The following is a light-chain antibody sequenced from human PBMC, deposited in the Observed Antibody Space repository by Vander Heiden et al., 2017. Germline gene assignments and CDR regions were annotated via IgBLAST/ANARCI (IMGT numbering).Light chain of an antibody. CDR3: QQSDSTPFT. Sequence: DIQMTQSPSSLSASVGDRVTITCRVSQSISSYLNWYQQKPGKAPKLLIYAASSLQSGVPSRFSGSGSGTDFTLTISRLQPEDFATYYCQQSDSTPFTFGHGTKVDIK. V-gene: IGKV1-39*01. J-gene: IGKJ3*01. CDR1: QSISSY. CDR2: AAS.